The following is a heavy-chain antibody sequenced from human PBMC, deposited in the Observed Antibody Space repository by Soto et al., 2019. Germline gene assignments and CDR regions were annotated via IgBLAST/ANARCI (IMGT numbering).Heavy chain of an antibody. V-gene: IGHV1-69*04. J-gene: IGHJ5*02. CDR3: ARDCSSTSCYAYP. CDR2: IIPILGIA. CDR1: GGTFSSYT. D-gene: IGHD2-2*01. Sequence: SGQVSCKASGGTFSSYTISWVRQAPGQGLEWMGRIIPILGIANYAQKFQGRVTITADKSTSTAYMELSSLRSEDTAVYYCARDCSSTSCYAYPWGQGTLVTVSS.